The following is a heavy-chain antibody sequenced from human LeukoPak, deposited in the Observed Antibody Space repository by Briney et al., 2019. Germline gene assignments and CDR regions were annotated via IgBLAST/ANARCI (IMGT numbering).Heavy chain of an antibody. CDR2: IRYDGSNK. Sequence: SGGSLRLSCAASGFTFSSYGMHWVRQAPGKGLEWVAFIRYDGSNKFYADSVKGRFTISRDNSKNTMYLEMNSLRPEDTALYYCAKVEYTSSWYGVGSLDYWGQGTLVTVSA. V-gene: IGHV3-30*02. CDR3: AKVEYTSSWYGVGSLDY. D-gene: IGHD6-13*01. J-gene: IGHJ4*02. CDR1: GFTFSSYG.